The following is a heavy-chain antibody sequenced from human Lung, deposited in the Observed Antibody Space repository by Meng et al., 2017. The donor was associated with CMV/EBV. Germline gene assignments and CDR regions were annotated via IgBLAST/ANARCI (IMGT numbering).Heavy chain of an antibody. Sequence: GESLKISCAASGFTFSTYSMNWVRQAPGKGLEWISYISSGSSTIYYADSVKGRFSISRGNAEKALYLHVDNLRGEDTAVYYGAKGGGAGRSASDYWGQGTLVTVSS. CDR3: AKGGGAGRSASDY. V-gene: IGHV3-48*04. D-gene: IGHD3-16*01. J-gene: IGHJ4*02. CDR1: GFTFSTYS. CDR2: ISSGSSTI.